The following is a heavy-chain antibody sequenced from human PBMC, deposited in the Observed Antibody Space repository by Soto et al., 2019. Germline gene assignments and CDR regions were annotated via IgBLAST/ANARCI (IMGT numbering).Heavy chain of an antibody. J-gene: IGHJ6*02. D-gene: IGHD2-15*01. CDR1: GGSISSGGYS. Sequence: SETLSLTCAVSGGSISSGGYSWSWIRQPPGKGLEWIGYIYHSGGTYYNPSLKSRVTISVDRSKNQFSLKLSSVTAADTAVYYCARAGVVEGGMDVWGQGTTVTVSS. CDR3: ARAGVVEGGMDV. V-gene: IGHV4-30-2*01. CDR2: IYHSGGT.